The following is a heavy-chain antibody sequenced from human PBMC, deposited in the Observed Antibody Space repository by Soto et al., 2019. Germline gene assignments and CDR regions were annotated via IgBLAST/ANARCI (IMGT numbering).Heavy chain of an antibody. Sequence: QVQLVESGGGVVQPGRSLRLSCAASGFTFRSHGMHWVRQAPGKGLEWVAVIWYDGSNKYYGDAVMGRFTISRDNSKNMVFLEMNNLRDEDTAIYYCARWGDEKILDYWGRGTPVTVSS. CDR1: GFTFRSHG. D-gene: IGHD3-16*01. CDR2: IWYDGSNK. J-gene: IGHJ4*02. CDR3: ARWGDEKILDY. V-gene: IGHV3-33*01.